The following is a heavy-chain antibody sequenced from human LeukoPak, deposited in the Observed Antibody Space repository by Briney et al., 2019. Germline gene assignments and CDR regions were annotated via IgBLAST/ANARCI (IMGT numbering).Heavy chain of an antibody. CDR2: IDPSGGST. V-gene: IGHV1-46*01. D-gene: IGHD3-22*01. CDR1: GDTFTSYY. Sequence: ASVKVSCKASGDTFTSYYMHWVRQAPGQGLEWMGIIDPSGGSTSYAQKFQGRVTMTRDTSTSTVYMELSSLRSEDTAVYHCARVRSHYDSSGNFDYWGQGTLVTVSS. CDR3: ARVRSHYDSSGNFDY. J-gene: IGHJ4*02.